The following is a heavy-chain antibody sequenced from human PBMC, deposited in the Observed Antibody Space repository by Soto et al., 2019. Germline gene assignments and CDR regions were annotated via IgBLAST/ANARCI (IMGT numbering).Heavy chain of an antibody. D-gene: IGHD2-2*01. CDR1: GYTFTDYY. Sequence: ASVKVSCKASGYTFTDYYIHWVRPAPGQGLEWMGWINPNSGATNYAQKFQGRVTMTRDTSISTAYMELSRLRSDDTAVYYCARDLVPAAISFYGMDVWGQGTTVTVSS. V-gene: IGHV1-2*02. CDR3: ARDLVPAAISFYGMDV. CDR2: INPNSGAT. J-gene: IGHJ6*02.